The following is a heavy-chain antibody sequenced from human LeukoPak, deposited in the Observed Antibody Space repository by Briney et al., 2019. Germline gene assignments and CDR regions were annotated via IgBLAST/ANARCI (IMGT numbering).Heavy chain of an antibody. J-gene: IGHJ4*02. D-gene: IGHD2-2*01. V-gene: IGHV3-53*01. CDR3: ARVGGVPAAHFDY. Sequence: GGSLRLSCAASGFTVSTKYMSWVRQAPGKGLEWVSLIYSSGTTYYADSVKGRFTISRDNPKNSLYLQMNSLRAEDTAVYYCARVGGVPAAHFDYWGQGTLVTVSS. CDR1: GFTVSTKY. CDR2: IYSSGTT.